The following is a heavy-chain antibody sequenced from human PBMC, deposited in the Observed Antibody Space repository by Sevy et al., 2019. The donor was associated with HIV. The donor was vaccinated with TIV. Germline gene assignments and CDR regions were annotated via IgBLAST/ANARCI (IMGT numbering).Heavy chain of an antibody. CDR3: HGDDDSSQLASYYYYGMDV. D-gene: IGHD3-22*01. V-gene: IGHV3-23*01. CDR2: IRCSGGST. CDR1: GFMFSSYA. J-gene: IGHJ6*02. Sequence: GGSLRLSCAASGFMFSSYAMSWVRQAPGKGLEWVSTIRCSGGSTYYADSVKGRFTISRDNSKNTLYLQMNSLRAEDTAVYYCHGDDDSSQLASYYYYGMDVWGQGTTVTVSS.